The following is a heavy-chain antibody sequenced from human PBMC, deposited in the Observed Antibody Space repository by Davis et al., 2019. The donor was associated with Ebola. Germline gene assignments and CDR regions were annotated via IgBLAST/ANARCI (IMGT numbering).Heavy chain of an antibody. Sequence: GESLKISCAASGFTFSNYWMSWVRQAPVKGLEWVANIKQDGSEKQYVDSVKGRFTISRDNAKNSLYLQMSGLRAEDTAVYYCAIANRGPVADTGDYWGQGTLVTVSS. CDR1: GFTFSNYW. CDR2: IKQDGSEK. V-gene: IGHV3-7*03. J-gene: IGHJ4*02. CDR3: AIANRGPVADTGDY. D-gene: IGHD6-19*01.